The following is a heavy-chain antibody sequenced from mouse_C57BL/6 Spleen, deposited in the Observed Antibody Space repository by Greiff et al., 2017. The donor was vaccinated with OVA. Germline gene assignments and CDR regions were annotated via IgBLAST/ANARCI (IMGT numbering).Heavy chain of an antibody. CDR3: ARNRDGYYNAMDY. Sequence: VKLVESGPGLVAPSQSLSITCTVSGFSLTSYAISWVRQPPGKGLEWLGVIWTGGGTNYNSALKSRLSISKDNSKSQVFLKMNSLQTDDTARYYCARNRDGYYNAMDYWGQGTSGTVSS. CDR1: GFSLTSYA. J-gene: IGHJ4*01. CDR2: IWTGGGT. V-gene: IGHV2-9-1*01. D-gene: IGHD2-3*01.